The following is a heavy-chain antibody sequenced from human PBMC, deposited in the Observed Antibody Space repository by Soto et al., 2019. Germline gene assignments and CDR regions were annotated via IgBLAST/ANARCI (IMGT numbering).Heavy chain of an antibody. J-gene: IGHJ6*02. D-gene: IGHD3-9*01. V-gene: IGHV4-59*01. CDR1: GGSISSYY. CDR3: ARVLRYFDWLLTPPPYYGMDV. Sequence: SETLSLTCTVSGGSISSYYWSWIRQPPGKGLEWIGYIYYSGSTNYNPSLKSRVTISVDTSKNQFSLKLSSVTAADTAVYYCARVLRYFDWLLTPPPYYGMDVWGQGTTVTVSS. CDR2: IYYSGST.